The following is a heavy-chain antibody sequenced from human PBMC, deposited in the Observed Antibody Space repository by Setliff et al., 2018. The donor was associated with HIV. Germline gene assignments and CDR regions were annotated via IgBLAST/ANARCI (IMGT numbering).Heavy chain of an antibody. D-gene: IGHD3-3*01. CDR3: ARAPTLFGVEYYYYFGMDV. CDR2: VIPLLSTT. V-gene: IGHV1-69*13. J-gene: IGHJ6*02. CDR1: GGTLSNYG. Sequence: SVKVSCKVSGGTLSNYGITWVRQAPGQGLEWMGEVIPLLSTTNYGQKFQGRVTITADESTKTVYMELSSLTSEDTAVYYCARAPTLFGVEYYYYFGMDVWGQGTTVTVSS.